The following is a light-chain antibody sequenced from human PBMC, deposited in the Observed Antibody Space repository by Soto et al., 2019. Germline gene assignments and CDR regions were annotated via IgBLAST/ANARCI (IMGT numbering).Light chain of an antibody. V-gene: IGKV3-20*01. CDR3: QQYGSVPLT. Sequence: EIVLTQSPGTLSLSPGERTTLSCRASQSVSTNYLAWYQQKPGQAPRLLIYGTSSTATGIPDRFSGSGSGADFTLTLSRLEPEDVAVYYCQQYGSVPLTFGGGTKVEIK. CDR1: QSVSTNY. J-gene: IGKJ4*02. CDR2: GTS.